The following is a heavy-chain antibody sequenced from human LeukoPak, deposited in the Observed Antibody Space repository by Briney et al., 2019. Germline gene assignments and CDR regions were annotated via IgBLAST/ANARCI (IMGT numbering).Heavy chain of an antibody. J-gene: IGHJ6*03. CDR2: IYYSGYT. CDR1: GGSISSYY. CDR3: ARETSQKGAHYMDV. Sequence: SETLSLTCTVSGGSISSYYWSWLRQPPGKGLKWIGHIYYSGYTTYSPSLRSRVTISVDTSKNQFSLKLSSVTAADTAVYYCARETSQKGAHYMDVWGKGTTITISS. V-gene: IGHV4-59*01. D-gene: IGHD3-16*01.